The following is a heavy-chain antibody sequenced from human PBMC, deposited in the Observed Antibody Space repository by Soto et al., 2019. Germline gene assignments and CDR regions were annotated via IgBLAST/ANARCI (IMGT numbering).Heavy chain of an antibody. Sequence: GESLKISCKASGYNFTNYYIVWVRQMPGKGLEWMGIIYPGDSDTKYSPSFQGHITISGDKSINTAFLQWSSLKASDTAMYYCARRGGSGWYSFDYWGQGTLVTVSS. CDR1: GYNFTNYY. D-gene: IGHD6-19*01. CDR3: ARRGGSGWYSFDY. J-gene: IGHJ4*02. CDR2: IYPGDSDT. V-gene: IGHV5-51*01.